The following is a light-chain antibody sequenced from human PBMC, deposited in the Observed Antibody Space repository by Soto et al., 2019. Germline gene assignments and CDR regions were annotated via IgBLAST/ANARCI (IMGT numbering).Light chain of an antibody. V-gene: IGKV1-27*01. CDR1: QRFSTY. CDR2: GIS. J-gene: IGKJ1*01. Sequence: DFQMTQNTSSLSPSVGDRVTITCRASQRFSTYLAWYQQKPGKVPKLLISGISTLQSGVPSRFSGSGYGTEFTLTISNLQPEDFTPYYCQVTYSAPRRFGQGAKVAI. CDR3: QVTYSAPRR.